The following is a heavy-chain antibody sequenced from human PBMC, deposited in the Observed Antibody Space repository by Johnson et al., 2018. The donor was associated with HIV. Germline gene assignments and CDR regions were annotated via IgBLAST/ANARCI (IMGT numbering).Heavy chain of an antibody. J-gene: IGHJ3*02. CDR2: ISYDGSNK. D-gene: IGHD1-26*01. Sequence: QVQLVESGGGVVQPGRSLRLSCAASGFTFSSYAMHWVRQAPGKGLEWVAVISYDGSNKYYEDSVKGLFTISRDNAKNSLYLQMNSLRAEDTALYYCARAYSGSYSPRSAFDIWGQGTMVTVSS. V-gene: IGHV3-30*04. CDR1: GFTFSSYA. CDR3: ARAYSGSYSPRSAFDI.